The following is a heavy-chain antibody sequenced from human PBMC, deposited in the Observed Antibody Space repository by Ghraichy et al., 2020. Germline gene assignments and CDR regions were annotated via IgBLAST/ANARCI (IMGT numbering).Heavy chain of an antibody. Sequence: SETLSLTCTVSGGSISSSSYYWGWIRQPPGKGLEWIGSIYYSGSTYYNPSLKSRVTISVDTSKNQFSLKLSSVTAADTAVYYCARHILGVVKYYYYYGMDVWGQGTTVTVSS. CDR1: GGSISSSSYY. CDR2: IYYSGST. D-gene: IGHD3-3*01. J-gene: IGHJ6*02. V-gene: IGHV4-39*01. CDR3: ARHILGVVKYYYYYGMDV.